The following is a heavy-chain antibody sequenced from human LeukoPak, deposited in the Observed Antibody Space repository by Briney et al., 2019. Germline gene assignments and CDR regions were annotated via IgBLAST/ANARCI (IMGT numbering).Heavy chain of an antibody. CDR3: ARLEGGITGTTDRNWFDP. V-gene: IGHV5-51*01. CDR1: GYSFTSYW. D-gene: IGHD1-20*01. CDR2: IYPGDSDT. Sequence: GESLKISCKGSGYSFTSYWIGWVRQMPGKGLEWMGIIYPGDSDTRYSPSFQGQVTISADKSISTAYLQWSSLKASDTAMYYCARLEGGITGTTDRNWFDPWGQGTLVTVSS. J-gene: IGHJ5*02.